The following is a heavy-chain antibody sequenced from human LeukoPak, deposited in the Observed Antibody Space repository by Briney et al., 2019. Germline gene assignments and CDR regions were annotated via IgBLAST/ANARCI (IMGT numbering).Heavy chain of an antibody. CDR3: AGALVIAAADYFDY. CDR1: GGXISSYY. V-gene: IGHV4-59*01. Sequence: SETLSLTCTVTGGXISSYYWSWIRQPPGKGLEWIGYIHYSGSTNYNPSLKSRVTISVDTSKNQFSLKLSSVTAADTAVYYCAGALVIAAADYFDYWGQGTLVTVSS. CDR2: IHYSGST. D-gene: IGHD6-13*01. J-gene: IGHJ4*02.